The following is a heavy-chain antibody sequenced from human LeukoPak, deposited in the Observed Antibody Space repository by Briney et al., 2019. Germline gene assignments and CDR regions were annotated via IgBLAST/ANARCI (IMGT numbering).Heavy chain of an antibody. Sequence: LAGGSLRLSCAASGFTFRNHWMHWVRQTPGKGLVWVSRISSDGSSTTYADSVKGRFTISRDNAKNTLYLQMNNLRAEDTAMYYCAGDQRVTGRPDIDYWGQGTLVIVSS. CDR1: GFTFRNHW. CDR2: ISSDGSST. J-gene: IGHJ4*02. V-gene: IGHV3-74*03. CDR3: AGDQRVTGRPDIDY. D-gene: IGHD6-6*01.